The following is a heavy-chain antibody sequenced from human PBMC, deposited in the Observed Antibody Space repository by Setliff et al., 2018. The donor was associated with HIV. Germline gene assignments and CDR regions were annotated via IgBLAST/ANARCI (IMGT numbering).Heavy chain of an antibody. CDR3: AGGPGTTSIDY. J-gene: IGHJ4*02. CDR2: MHYSGTA. Sequence: SETLSLTCTVSGGSTSSSSNYWGWIRQPPGKGLEWIGNMHYSGTAYYNPSLRSRVKISVDTSKNELSLNLRSVTAADTAVYYCAGGPGTTSIDYWAQGTLVTVSS. D-gene: IGHD1-26*01. CDR1: GGSTSSSSNY. V-gene: IGHV4-39*07.